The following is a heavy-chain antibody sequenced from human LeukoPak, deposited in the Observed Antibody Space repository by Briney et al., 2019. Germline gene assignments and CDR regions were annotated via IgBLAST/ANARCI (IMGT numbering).Heavy chain of an antibody. J-gene: IGHJ6*03. CDR3: AKDGATYYDFWSGYYHGYYYMDV. V-gene: IGHV3-30*02. CDR1: GFTFSSYG. CDR2: IRYDGSNK. Sequence: GGSLRLSCAASGFTFSSYGMHWVRQAPGKGLEWVAFIRYDGSNKYYADSVKGRFTISRDNSKNTLYLQMNSLRAEDTAVYYCAKDGATYYDFWSGYYHGYYYMDVRGKGTTVTVSS. D-gene: IGHD3-3*01.